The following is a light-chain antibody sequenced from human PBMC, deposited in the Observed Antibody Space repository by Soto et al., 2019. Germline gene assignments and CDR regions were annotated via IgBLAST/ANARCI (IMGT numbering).Light chain of an antibody. CDR3: SSKRDSSTLFV. Sequence: QSALTQPASVSGSPGQSITISCTGTSSDVGAYNYVSLYQHQPGKVPKLLIYEVTNRPSGVSDRFSGSKSGNTASLTISGLQAEDEADYYCSSKRDSSTLFVFGTGTKVTVL. V-gene: IGLV2-14*01. J-gene: IGLJ1*01. CDR2: EVT. CDR1: SSDVGAYNY.